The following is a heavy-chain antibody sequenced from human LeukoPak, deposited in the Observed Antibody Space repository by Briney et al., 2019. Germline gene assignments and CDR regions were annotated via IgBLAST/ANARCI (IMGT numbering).Heavy chain of an antibody. J-gene: IGHJ4*02. Sequence: PSETLSLTCAAYGGSFSGYYWSWIRQPPGKGLEWIGEINHSGSTNYNPSLKSRVTISVDTSKNQFSLKLSSVTAADTAVYYCARRGLTGSVEMFDYWGQGTLVTVSS. CDR1: GGSFSGYY. V-gene: IGHV4-34*01. CDR2: INHSGST. CDR3: ARRGLTGSVEMFDY. D-gene: IGHD4-23*01.